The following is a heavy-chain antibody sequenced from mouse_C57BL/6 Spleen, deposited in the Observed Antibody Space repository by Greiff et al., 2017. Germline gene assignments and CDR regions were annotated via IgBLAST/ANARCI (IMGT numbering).Heavy chain of an antibody. V-gene: IGHV1-22*01. CDR2: INPNNGGT. CDR3: ARIPYYGSSYYAMDY. CDR1: GYTFTDYN. J-gene: IGHJ4*01. Sequence: EVQGVESGPELVKPGASVKMSCKASGYTFTDYNMHWVKQSHGKSLEWIGYINPNNGGTSYNQKFKGKATLTVNKSSSTAYMELRSLTSEDSAVYYCARIPYYGSSYYAMDYWGQGTSVTVSS. D-gene: IGHD1-1*01.